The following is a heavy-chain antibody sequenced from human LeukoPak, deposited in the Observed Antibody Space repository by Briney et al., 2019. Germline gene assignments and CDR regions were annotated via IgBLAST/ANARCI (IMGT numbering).Heavy chain of an antibody. CDR1: GYTFTSYG. CDR3: ARAGWGYYDSSGYPHYYYYYMDA. V-gene: IGHV1-18*01. J-gene: IGHJ6*03. D-gene: IGHD3-22*01. Sequence: GASVKVSCKASGYTFTSYGISWVRQAPGQGLEWMGWISAYNGNTNYAQKLQGRVTMTTDTSTSTAYMELRSLRSDDTAVYYCARAGWGYYDSSGYPHYYYYYMDAWGKGTTVTVSS. CDR2: ISAYNGNT.